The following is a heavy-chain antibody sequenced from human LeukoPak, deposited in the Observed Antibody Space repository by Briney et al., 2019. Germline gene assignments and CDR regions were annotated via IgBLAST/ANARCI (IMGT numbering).Heavy chain of an antibody. J-gene: IGHJ1*01. CDR3: ARDWYNSWLEH. V-gene: IGHV1-18*01. CDR2: INTYNGNK. Sequence: ASVKVSCKASGYTFTSYGISWVRQAPGQGLEWMGWINTYNGNKNYAQKLQGRVTMPTDTSTSTAYMELRSLRSDDTAVYYCARDWYNSWLEHWGQGTLVTVSS. D-gene: IGHD6-13*01. CDR1: GYTFTSYG.